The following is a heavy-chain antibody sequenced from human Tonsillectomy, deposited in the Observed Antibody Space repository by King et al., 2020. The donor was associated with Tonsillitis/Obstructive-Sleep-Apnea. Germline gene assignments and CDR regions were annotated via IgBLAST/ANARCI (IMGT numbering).Heavy chain of an antibody. Sequence: QLQESGPGLVKPSETLSFTCTVSGGSISSYYWSWIRQPPGKGLECIGYFYYSGSTNYNPSLKSRVTISADTSKNQFSLKLSSVTAADTAVYYCAREEPGMDAFDIWGQGTMVSVSS. CDR1: GGSISSYY. CDR3: AREEPGMDAFDI. J-gene: IGHJ3*02. V-gene: IGHV4-59*01. CDR2: FYYSGST. D-gene: IGHD1-14*01.